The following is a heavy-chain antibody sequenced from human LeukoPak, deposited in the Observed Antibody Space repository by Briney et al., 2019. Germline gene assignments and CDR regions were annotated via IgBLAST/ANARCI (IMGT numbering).Heavy chain of an antibody. CDR3: ARDDILTGYSFDY. D-gene: IGHD3-9*01. Sequence: SETLSLTCAVYGGSFSGYYWSWIRQPPGKGLEWIGEINHSGSTNYNPSLKSRVTISADTSKNQFSLKLSSVTAADTAVYYCARDDILTGYSFDYWGQGTLVTVSS. CDR1: GGSFSGYY. CDR2: INHSGST. J-gene: IGHJ4*02. V-gene: IGHV4-34*01.